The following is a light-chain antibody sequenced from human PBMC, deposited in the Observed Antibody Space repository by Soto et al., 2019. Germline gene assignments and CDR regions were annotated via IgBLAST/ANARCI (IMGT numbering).Light chain of an antibody. CDR2: GAS. V-gene: IGKV3-20*01. J-gene: IGKJ1*01. CDR3: QQYGSAPTCT. Sequence: GRRGTFTCMAIQSVHSNYLPWYQQKPAQAPRLLIYGASTRATGIPDRFDGSGSGTDFTLTISRLEPDDFAVYYCQQYGSAPTCTFAQGTKVDIK. CDR1: QSVHSNY.